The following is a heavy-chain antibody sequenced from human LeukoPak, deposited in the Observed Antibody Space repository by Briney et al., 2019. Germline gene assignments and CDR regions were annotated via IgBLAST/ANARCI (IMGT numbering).Heavy chain of an antibody. V-gene: IGHV4-30-2*01. D-gene: IGHD3-3*01. Sequence: SQTLSLTCTVSGGSISSGGYYWSWIRQPPGKGLEWIGYIYHSGSTNYNPSLKSRVTISVDTSKNQFSLKLSSVTAADTAVYYCARGTPDDFWSAPFIGFDPWGQGTLVTVSS. J-gene: IGHJ5*02. CDR1: GGSISSGGYY. CDR2: IYHSGST. CDR3: ARGTPDDFWSAPFIGFDP.